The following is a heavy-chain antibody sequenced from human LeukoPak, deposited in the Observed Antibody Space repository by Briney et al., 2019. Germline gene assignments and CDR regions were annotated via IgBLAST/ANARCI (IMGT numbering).Heavy chain of an antibody. CDR2: ISAYNGNT. CDR1: GYTFSNSG. Sequence: ASVKVSCKASGYTFSNSGVSWLRQAPGQGLEWMGWISAYNGNTNYAQKFRDRVAMTTDTSTNTAYMELRSLRSDDTAVYYCAKSIKGALSGAYFDPWGQGTLVTVSS. V-gene: IGHV1-18*01. D-gene: IGHD7-27*01. CDR3: AKSIKGALSGAYFDP. J-gene: IGHJ5*02.